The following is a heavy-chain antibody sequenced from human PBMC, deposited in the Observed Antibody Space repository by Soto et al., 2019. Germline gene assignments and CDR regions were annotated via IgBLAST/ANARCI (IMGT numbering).Heavy chain of an antibody. CDR3: AKDTDYDFWSGYYAGAFDI. CDR1: GFTFSSYA. D-gene: IGHD3-3*01. Sequence: GGSLTLSCAASGFTFSSYAMSWDRQAPGKGLEWVSAISGSGGSTYYADSVKGRFTISRDNSKNTLYLQMNSLRAEDTAVYYCAKDTDYDFWSGYYAGAFDILGQGTMVTGSS. J-gene: IGHJ3*02. CDR2: ISGSGGST. V-gene: IGHV3-23*01.